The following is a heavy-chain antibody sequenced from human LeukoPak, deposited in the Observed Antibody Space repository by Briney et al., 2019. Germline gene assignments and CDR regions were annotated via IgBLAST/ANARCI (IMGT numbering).Heavy chain of an antibody. J-gene: IGHJ4*02. D-gene: IGHD3-22*01. CDR3: TTELDIRPNHY. CDR2: IKRKSDGGTT. Sequence: PGGSLRLSCAASGLTFSNAWMSWVRQAPGKGLEWVGRIKRKSDGGTTDYAAPVKGRFTISRDDSKNTLYLQMNSLKSEDTAVYYCTTELDIRPNHYWGQGTLVTVSS. CDR1: GLTFSNAW. V-gene: IGHV3-15*01.